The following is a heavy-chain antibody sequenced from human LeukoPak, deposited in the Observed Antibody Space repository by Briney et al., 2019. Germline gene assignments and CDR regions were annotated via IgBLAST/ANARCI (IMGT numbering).Heavy chain of an antibody. D-gene: IGHD5-18*01. CDR3: ANRGYVTYYFDC. CDR2: ISGSGGST. V-gene: IGHV3-23*01. CDR1: GFTFSSYA. J-gene: IGHJ4*02. Sequence: GGPLRLSCAASGFTFSSYAMSWVRQAPGKGLEWVSAISGSGGSTYYADSVKGRFTISRDNSKNTLYLQMNSLRAEDTAVYYCANRGYVTYYFDCWGQGTLVTVSS.